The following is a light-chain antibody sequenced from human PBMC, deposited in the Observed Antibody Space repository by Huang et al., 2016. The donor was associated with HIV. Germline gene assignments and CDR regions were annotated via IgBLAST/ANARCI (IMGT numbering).Light chain of an antibody. CDR1: QGVSSN. V-gene: IGKV3-15*01. CDR2: GAS. Sequence: EIVMTQSPATLSVSPGERATLSCRASQGVSSNLAWYQHKPGQAPRLLIYGASTRATGIPARFSGSGSGTEFTLTISSLQSVDFAVYYCQQYHNWPPLTFGQGTKLEIK. CDR3: QQYHNWPPLT. J-gene: IGKJ2*01.